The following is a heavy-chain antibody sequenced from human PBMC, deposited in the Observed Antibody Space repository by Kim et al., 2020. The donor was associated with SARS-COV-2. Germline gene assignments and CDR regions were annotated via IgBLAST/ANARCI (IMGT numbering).Heavy chain of an antibody. J-gene: IGHJ3*02. CDR3: ARGIVVVVAATHDAFDI. Sequence: FQGRVTMTRNTSISTAYMELSSLRSEDTAVYYCARGIVVVVAATHDAFDIWGQGTMVTVSS. D-gene: IGHD2-15*01. V-gene: IGHV1-8*01.